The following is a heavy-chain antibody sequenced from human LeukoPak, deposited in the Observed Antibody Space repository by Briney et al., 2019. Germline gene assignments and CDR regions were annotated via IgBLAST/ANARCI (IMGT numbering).Heavy chain of an antibody. V-gene: IGHV3-30*18. J-gene: IGHJ3*02. CDR1: GFTFSSYG. CDR2: ISYDGSNK. Sequence: QTGGSLRLSCAASGFTFSSYGMHWVRQAPGKGLEWVAVISYDGSNKYYADFVKGRFTISRDNSKNTLYLQMNSLRAEDTAVYYCAKGRWFGEFDAFDIWGQGTMVTVSS. CDR3: AKGRWFGEFDAFDI. D-gene: IGHD3-10*01.